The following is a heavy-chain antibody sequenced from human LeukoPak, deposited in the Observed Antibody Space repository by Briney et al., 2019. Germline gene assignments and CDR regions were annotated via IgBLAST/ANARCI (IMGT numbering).Heavy chain of an antibody. Sequence: PGGSLRLSCAASGFTVSSNYMSWVRQAPGKGLEWVSVIYSGGSTYYADSVKGRFTISRDNSKNTLYLQMNSLRAEDTAVYYCAREALSYYDSSGYYLDAFDIWGQGTMVTVSS. CDR1: GFTVSSNY. CDR2: IYSGGST. V-gene: IGHV3-53*01. J-gene: IGHJ3*02. CDR3: AREALSYYDSSGYYLDAFDI. D-gene: IGHD3-22*01.